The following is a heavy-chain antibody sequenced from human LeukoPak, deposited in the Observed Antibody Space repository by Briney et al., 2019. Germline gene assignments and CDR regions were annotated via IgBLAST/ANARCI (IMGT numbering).Heavy chain of an antibody. CDR1: GGTFSSYA. V-gene: IGHV1-69*05. CDR2: IIPISGTA. D-gene: IGHD3-3*01. Sequence: SVKVSCKASGGTFSSYAISWVRQAPGQGLEWMGRIIPISGTANYAQKFQGRVTINTNESTSTAYMELSSLRSEDTAVYYCAREPRVRFLEWPLDYWGQGTLVTVSS. CDR3: AREPRVRFLEWPLDY. J-gene: IGHJ4*02.